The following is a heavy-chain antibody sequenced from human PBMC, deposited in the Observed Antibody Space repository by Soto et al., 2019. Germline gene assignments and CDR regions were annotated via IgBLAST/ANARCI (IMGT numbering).Heavy chain of an antibody. Sequence: QVQLVQSGAEVKKPGASVKVSCKASGYTFTSYGISWVRQAPGQGLEWMGWISAYNGNTNYAQKLQGRVTMTTDTSTTTAYMELRSLRSDDTAVYYCARAPPVTMVRGAQPGLDYWGQGTLVTVSS. CDR1: GYTFTSYG. V-gene: IGHV1-18*01. J-gene: IGHJ4*02. CDR2: ISAYNGNT. CDR3: ARAPPVTMVRGAQPGLDY. D-gene: IGHD3-10*01.